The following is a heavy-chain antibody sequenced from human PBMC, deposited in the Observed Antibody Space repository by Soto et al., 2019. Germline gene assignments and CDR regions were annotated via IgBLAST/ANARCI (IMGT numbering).Heavy chain of an antibody. V-gene: IGHV1-8*01. CDR2: MNPNSGNT. CDR3: ARAIRRVVAVAATYWFDP. D-gene: IGHD2-15*01. J-gene: IGHJ5*02. CDR1: GYTFTSYD. Sequence: ASVKVSCKASGYTFTSYDINWVRQATGQGLEWMGWMNPNSGNTGYAQKFQGRVTMTRNTSISTAYMELSSLRSEDTAVYYCARAIRRVVAVAATYWFDPWGQGTLVTVSS.